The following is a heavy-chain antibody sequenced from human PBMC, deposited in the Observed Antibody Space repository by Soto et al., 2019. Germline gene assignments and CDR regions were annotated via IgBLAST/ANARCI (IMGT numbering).Heavy chain of an antibody. CDR3: ARGRYCLTGRCFPNWFDS. CDR2: IYKSATT. Sequence: QVQLLESGPGLVKPSQTLSLTCSVSGDSISTVDYFWAWIRQPPGQALEYIGYIYKSATTYYNPSFEGRVAMSLATSKSQVSLNVTAVTAADTAVYFCARGRYCLTGRCFPNWFDSWGQGTLVTVSS. V-gene: IGHV4-30-4*01. D-gene: IGHD2-15*01. J-gene: IGHJ5*01. CDR1: GDSISTVDYF.